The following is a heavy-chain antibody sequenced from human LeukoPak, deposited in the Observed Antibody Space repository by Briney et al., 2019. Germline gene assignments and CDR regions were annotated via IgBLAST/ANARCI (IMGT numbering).Heavy chain of an antibody. CDR3: AKDRGEITGRFFDY. CDR2: ISGSGGST. V-gene: IGHV3-23*01. J-gene: IGHJ4*02. CDR1: GFTFSSYG. D-gene: IGHD1-20*01. Sequence: PGGSLILSCAASGFTFSSYGMGWVRQAPGKGLEWVSAISGSGGSTYYADSVKGRFTISRDNSKNTLSLQMSSLRVEDTAVYYCAKDRGEITGRFFDYWGQGSLVTVSS.